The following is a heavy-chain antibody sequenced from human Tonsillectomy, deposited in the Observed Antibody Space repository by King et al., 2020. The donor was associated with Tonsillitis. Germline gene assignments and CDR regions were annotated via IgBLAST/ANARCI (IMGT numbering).Heavy chain of an antibody. CDR3: ARGYSYGYLDY. CDR1: GYTFTSYY. Sequence: VQLVESGAEVKKPGASVKVSCKTSGYTFTSYYMHWVRQAPGQGLEWMGIINPSVVSTTYALKFQGRVTMTRDTSTRTVYMELTSLRSEDTAVYYCARGYSYGYLDYWGQGTLVTVSS. J-gene: IGHJ4*02. V-gene: IGHV1-46*03. CDR2: INPSVVST. D-gene: IGHD5-18*01.